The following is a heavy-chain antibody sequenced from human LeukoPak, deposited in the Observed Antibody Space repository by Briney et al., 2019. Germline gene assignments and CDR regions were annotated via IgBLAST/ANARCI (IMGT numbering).Heavy chain of an antibody. CDR2: ISAYNGNT. V-gene: IGHV1-18*01. D-gene: IGHD1-26*01. J-gene: IGHJ4*02. Sequence: ASVTVSCTASGYTFTSYGISWVRQAPGQGLEWMGWISAYNGNTNYAQKLQGRVTMTTDTSTSTAYMELRSLRSDDTAVYYCARISPVSGSYYVDGFDYWGQGTLVTVSS. CDR3: ARISPVSGSYYVDGFDY. CDR1: GYTFTSYG.